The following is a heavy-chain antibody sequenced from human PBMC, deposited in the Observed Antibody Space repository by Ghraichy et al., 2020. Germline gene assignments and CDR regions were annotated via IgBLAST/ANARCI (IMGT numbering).Heavy chain of an antibody. J-gene: IGHJ4*02. V-gene: IGHV4-39*01. CDR2: IYYWRST. CDR1: GGSISSSNYY. CDR3: ARQEWWLLLRTFDY. D-gene: IGHD3-22*01. Sequence: SQTLSLTCTVSGGSISSSNYYWGWIGKPPGKGKKWIGNIYYWRSTYYNPSLKSRVTISVDTSKNQFSLKLSSVTAADTAVYYCARQEWWLLLRTFDYWGQGTLVTVSS.